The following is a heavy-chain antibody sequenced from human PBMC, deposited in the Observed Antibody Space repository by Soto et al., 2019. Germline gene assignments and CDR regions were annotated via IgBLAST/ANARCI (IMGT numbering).Heavy chain of an antibody. CDR2: ISGSGDST. CDR1: GFTFSYYA. Sequence: EVQLLESGGGLVQPGGSLRLSCAASGFTFSYYAMSWVRQAPGKGLEWVSDISGSGDSTYYADSVKGRFTISRDNSKHTLYLQMNSLRAEDTAVYYCAKDITMVRGPLDYWGQGTLVTVSS. J-gene: IGHJ4*02. V-gene: IGHV3-23*01. CDR3: AKDITMVRGPLDY. D-gene: IGHD3-10*01.